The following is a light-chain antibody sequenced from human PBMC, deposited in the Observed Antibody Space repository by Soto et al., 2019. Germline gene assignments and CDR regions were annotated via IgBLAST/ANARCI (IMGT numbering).Light chain of an antibody. CDR1: SGDVGAFNY. CDR3: CSYASGSIYV. CDR2: EVG. J-gene: IGLJ1*01. Sequence: QSALTQPASVSGSPGRSITISCTGTSGDVGAFNYVSWYLQYPGKAPKLMIYEVGNRPSGVSNRFSGSKSGNTASLTISGLQAEDEADYYCCSYASGSIYVFGTGTKLTVL. V-gene: IGLV2-14*01.